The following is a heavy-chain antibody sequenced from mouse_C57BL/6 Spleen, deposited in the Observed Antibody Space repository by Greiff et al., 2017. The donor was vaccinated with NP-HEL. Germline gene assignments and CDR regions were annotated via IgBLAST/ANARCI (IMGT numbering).Heavy chain of an antibody. CDR2: IDPSDSYT. V-gene: IGHV1-69*01. CDR3: ARSQTAQATVPFAY. J-gene: IGHJ3*01. Sequence: QVQLQQPGAELVMPGASVKLSCKASGYTFTSYWMHWVKQRPGQGLEWIGEIDPSDSYTNYNQKFKGKSTLTVDKSSSTAYMQLSSLTSEDSAVYYCARSQTAQATVPFAYWGQGTLVTVSA. D-gene: IGHD3-2*02. CDR1: GYTFTSYW.